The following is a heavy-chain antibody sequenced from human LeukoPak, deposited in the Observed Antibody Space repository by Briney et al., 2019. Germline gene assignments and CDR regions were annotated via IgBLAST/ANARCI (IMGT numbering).Heavy chain of an antibody. Sequence: SGGSLRLSCAASGFTFSSYAMHWVRQAPGKGLEWVAVISYDGSNKYYADSVKGRFTISRDNFKNTLYLQMNSLRAEDTAVYYCARDRVGATDYFDYWGQGTLVTVSS. CDR1: GFTFSSYA. V-gene: IGHV3-30-3*01. CDR2: ISYDGSNK. CDR3: ARDRVGATDYFDY. J-gene: IGHJ4*02. D-gene: IGHD1-26*01.